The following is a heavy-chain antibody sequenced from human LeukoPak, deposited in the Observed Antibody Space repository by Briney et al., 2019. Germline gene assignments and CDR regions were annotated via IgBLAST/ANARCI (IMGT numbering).Heavy chain of an antibody. CDR3: ARDLIGFTMVRGALDY. V-gene: IGHV4-38-2*02. Sequence: SETLSLTCTVSGYSISSGYYWGWIRQPPGKGLEWIGSIYHSGSTYYNPSLKSRVTISVDTSKNQFSLKLSSVTAADTAVYYCARDLIGFTMVRGALDYWGQGTLVTVSS. CDR1: GYSISSGYY. J-gene: IGHJ4*02. D-gene: IGHD3-10*01. CDR2: IYHSGST.